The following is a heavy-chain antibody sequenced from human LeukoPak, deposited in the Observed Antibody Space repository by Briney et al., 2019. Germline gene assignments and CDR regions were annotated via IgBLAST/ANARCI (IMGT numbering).Heavy chain of an antibody. J-gene: IGHJ6*03. D-gene: IGHD1-1*01. CDR1: GFTFSSSA. V-gene: IGHV3-23*01. CDR3: AKGLGNWLYYYMDV. CDR2: ISGSGSGGST. Sequence: GGSLRLSCAASGFTFSSSAMSWVRQAPGKGLEWVSSISGSGSGGSTYYADSVKGRFTISRDNSKNTLYLQMNSLRAEDTAVYFCAKGLGNWLYYYMDVWGKGTTVTVSS.